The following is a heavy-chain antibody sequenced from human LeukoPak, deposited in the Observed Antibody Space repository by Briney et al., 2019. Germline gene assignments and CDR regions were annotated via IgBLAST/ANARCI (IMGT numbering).Heavy chain of an antibody. Sequence: PGGSLRLSCAASGFPFSSYWMSWVRQAPGKGLEWVANIKPDGSEKSYVDSVKGRFTISRDNAKNSLYLQMNSLRAEDTSLYYCASAIVTTRNTWDMWGQGTQVTVSS. V-gene: IGHV3-7*02. D-gene: IGHD1-26*01. CDR1: GFPFSSYW. J-gene: IGHJ4*02. CDR3: ASAIVTTRNTWDM. CDR2: IKPDGSEK.